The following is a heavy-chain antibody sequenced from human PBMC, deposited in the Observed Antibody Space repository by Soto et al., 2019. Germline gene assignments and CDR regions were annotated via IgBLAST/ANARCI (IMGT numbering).Heavy chain of an antibody. D-gene: IGHD6-19*01. CDR3: ARVGAMAGRRYIQY. CDR2: LYYTGST. Sequence: SETLSLTCSVSGGSVSSGNYYWSWIRQPPGKGLESIGYLYYTGSTNYNPSLKSRVTISADTPKNQFSLKLSSVTAADTAVYYCARVGAMAGRRYIQYWGQGTLVTVSS. J-gene: IGHJ1*01. V-gene: IGHV4-61*01. CDR1: GGSVSSGNYY.